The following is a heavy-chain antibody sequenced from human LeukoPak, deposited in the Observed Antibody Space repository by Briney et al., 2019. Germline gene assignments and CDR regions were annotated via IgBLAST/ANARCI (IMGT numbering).Heavy chain of an antibody. V-gene: IGHV4-34*01. D-gene: IGHD3-3*01. CDR2: INHSGST. J-gene: IGHJ4*02. CDR3: ARNDFWSGAFD. CDR1: GGSFSGYY. Sequence: PSETLSLTCAVYGGSFSGYYWSWIRQPPGKGLEWIGEINHSGSTNYNPSLKSRVTMSVDTSKNQFSLKLSSVTAADTAVHYCARNDFWSGAFDWGQGTLVTVSS.